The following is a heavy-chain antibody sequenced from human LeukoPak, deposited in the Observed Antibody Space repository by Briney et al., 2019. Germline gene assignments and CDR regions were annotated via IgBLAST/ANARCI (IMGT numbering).Heavy chain of an antibody. CDR2: ISSSSSYI. CDR1: YS. J-gene: IGHJ6*02. D-gene: IGHD3-3*02. Sequence: YSMNWVRQAPGKGLEWVSSISSSSSYIYYADSVKGRFTISRDNAKNSLYLQMNSLRAEDTAVYYCARDHFTSFYYYGMDVWGQGTTVTVSS. CDR3: ARDHFTSFYYYGMDV. V-gene: IGHV3-21*01.